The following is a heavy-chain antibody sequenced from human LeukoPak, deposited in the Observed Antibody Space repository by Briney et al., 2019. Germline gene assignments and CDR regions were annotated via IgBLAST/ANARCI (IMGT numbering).Heavy chain of an antibody. D-gene: IGHD5-18*01. V-gene: IGHV4-59*10. J-gene: IGHJ5*02. Sequence: KSSETLSLTCAVYGGSFSGYYWSWIRQPAGKGLEWIGRIYTSGSTNYNPSLKSRVTMSVDTSKNQFSLKLSSVTAADTAVYYCARAGYSYGFFGGGWFDPWGQGTLVTVSS. CDR1: GGSFSGYY. CDR3: ARAGYSYGFFGGGWFDP. CDR2: IYTSGST.